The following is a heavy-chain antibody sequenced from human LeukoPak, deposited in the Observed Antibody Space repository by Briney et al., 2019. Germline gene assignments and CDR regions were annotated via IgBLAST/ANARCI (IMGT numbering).Heavy chain of an antibody. CDR2: IGSDGKT. CDR3: ARSVLRPVLQDFDY. J-gene: IGHJ4*02. D-gene: IGHD5-24*01. CDR1: GFPFSSYA. Sequence: GGSLRLSCEASGFPFSSYAMTWVRQAPGKGLEWVSSIGSDGKTHYSESVKGRFVISRDNSESTLYLQMNSLRAEDTAVYYCARSVLRPVLQDFDYWGQGTLVTVSS. V-gene: IGHV3-23*01.